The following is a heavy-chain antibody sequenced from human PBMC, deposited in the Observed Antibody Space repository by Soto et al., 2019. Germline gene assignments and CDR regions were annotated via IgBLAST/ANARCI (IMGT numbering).Heavy chain of an antibody. CDR2: IYPSDSDT. CDR1: GYSFTDYW. V-gene: IGHV5-51*01. J-gene: IGHJ6*02. D-gene: IGHD3-9*01. Sequence: PGESLKISCKGSGYSFTDYWIGWVRQMPGKGLEWMGFIYPSDSDTRYRPSFQGQVSISADKSINTAYLQWNSLKASDTAMYYCARPRKYFDHYYYGMDVWGQGTTVTVSS. CDR3: ARPRKYFDHYYYGMDV.